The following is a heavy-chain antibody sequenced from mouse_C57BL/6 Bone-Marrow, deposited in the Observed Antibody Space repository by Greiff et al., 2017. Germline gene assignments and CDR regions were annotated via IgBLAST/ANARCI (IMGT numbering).Heavy chain of an antibody. J-gene: IGHJ4*01. CDR2: INPGSGGT. CDR3: ARYPYTAMDY. Sequence: QVQLQQSGAELVRPGTSVKVSCKASGYAFTNYLIEWVKQRPGQGLEWIGVINPGSGGTNYNEKFKGKATLTADKSSSTAYMQLSSLTSEDSAVYVCARYPYTAMDYWGQGTSVTVSS. V-gene: IGHV1-54*01. CDR1: GYAFTNYL. D-gene: IGHD2-10*01.